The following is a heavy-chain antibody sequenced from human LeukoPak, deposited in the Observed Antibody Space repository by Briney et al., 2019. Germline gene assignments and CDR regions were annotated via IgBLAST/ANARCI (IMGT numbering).Heavy chain of an antibody. CDR1: GYTFTSYY. J-gene: IGHJ4*02. Sequence: ASVKVSCKASGYTFTSYYMHWVRQAPGQGLEWRGMINPSGGSTSYAQKFQGRVTMTRHMSTSTVYMELSSLRSEDTAVYYCARAHSRSNMIVVFYWGQGTLVTVSS. CDR2: INPSGGST. D-gene: IGHD3-22*01. V-gene: IGHV1-46*01. CDR3: ARAHSRSNMIVVFY.